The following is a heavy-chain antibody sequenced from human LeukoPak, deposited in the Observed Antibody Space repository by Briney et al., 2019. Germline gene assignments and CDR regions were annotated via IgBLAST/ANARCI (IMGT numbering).Heavy chain of an antibody. CDR2: IYYSGST. D-gene: IGHD2-15*01. Sequence: KASETLSLTCTVSGGSISSYYWSWIRQPPGKGLEWIGYIYYSGSTNYNPSLKSRVTISVDTSKNQFSLKLSSVTAADTAVYYCARVNRGAYSIDYWGQGTQVTVSS. CDR3: ARVNRGAYSIDY. CDR1: GGSISSYY. J-gene: IGHJ4*02. V-gene: IGHV4-59*01.